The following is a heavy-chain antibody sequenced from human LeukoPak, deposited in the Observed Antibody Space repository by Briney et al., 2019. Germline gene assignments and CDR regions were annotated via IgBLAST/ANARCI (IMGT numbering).Heavy chain of an antibody. J-gene: IGHJ4*02. CDR3: ARESSSSWYGLDY. CDR2: INHSGST. D-gene: IGHD6-13*01. CDR1: GGSFSGYY. V-gene: IGHV4-34*01. Sequence: PSETLSLTCAVYGGSFSGYYWSWIRQPPGKGLEWIGEINHSGSTNYNPSLKSRVTILVDTSKNQFSLKLSSVTAADTAVYYCARESSSSWYGLDYWGQGTLVTVSS.